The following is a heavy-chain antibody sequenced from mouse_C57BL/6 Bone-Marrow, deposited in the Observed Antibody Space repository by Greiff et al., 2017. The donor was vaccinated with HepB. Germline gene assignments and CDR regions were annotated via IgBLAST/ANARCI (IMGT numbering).Heavy chain of an antibody. Sequence: EVLLVESGDGLVKPGGSLKLSCAASGFTFSSYAMSWVRQTPEKRLEWVAYISSGGDYIYYADTVKGRFTISRDNARNTLYLQMSSLKSEDTAMYYCTSDNDYYEAYWGQGTLVTVSA. CDR2: ISSGGDYI. J-gene: IGHJ3*01. CDR1: GFTFSSYA. CDR3: TSDNDYYEAY. V-gene: IGHV5-9-1*02. D-gene: IGHD1-1*01.